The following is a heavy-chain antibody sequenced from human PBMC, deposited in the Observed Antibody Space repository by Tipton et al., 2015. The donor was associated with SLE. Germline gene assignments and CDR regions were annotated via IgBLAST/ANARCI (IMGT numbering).Heavy chain of an antibody. Sequence: QVQLVQSGAEVKKPGASVKVSCKASGYTFTSYDINWVRQATGQGLEWMGWMNPNSGNTGYAQKFQGRVTMTRNTSISTAYMELSSLRSEDTAVYYCARRRNFDWLLSLDAFDIWGQGTMVTVSS. CDR2: MNPNSGNT. CDR3: ARRRNFDWLLSLDAFDI. V-gene: IGHV1-8*01. CDR1: GYTFTSYD. J-gene: IGHJ3*02. D-gene: IGHD3-9*01.